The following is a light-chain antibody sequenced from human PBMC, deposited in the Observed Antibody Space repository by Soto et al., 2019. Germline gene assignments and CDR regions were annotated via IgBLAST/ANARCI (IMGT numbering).Light chain of an antibody. J-gene: IGLJ3*02. CDR3: QSYDSSLSGRGV. V-gene: IGLV1-40*01. CDR1: SSNIGAGFD. Sequence: QSVLTQPPSASGAPGQRVTISCTGSSSNIGAGFDIHWYQQLPGTAPKLLIYGNNNRPSGVPDRFSGSKSGTSASLAITGLQAEDEAHYYCQSYDSSLSGRGVFGGGTKLTVL. CDR2: GNN.